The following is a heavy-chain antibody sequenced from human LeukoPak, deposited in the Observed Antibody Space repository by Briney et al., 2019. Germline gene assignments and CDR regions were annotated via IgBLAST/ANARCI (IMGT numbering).Heavy chain of an antibody. D-gene: IGHD1-7*01. CDR2: VSYDGDNE. Sequence: GRSLRLSCAASGFSFSSFVMHWVRQAPGKGLEWVAFVSYDGDNEHYTDSVKGRFTISRDNAKNSLYLLMNSLRDEDTAVYYCARDENYGFDYWGQGTLVTVSS. J-gene: IGHJ4*02. CDR1: GFSFSSFV. CDR3: ARDENYGFDY. V-gene: IGHV3-30-3*01.